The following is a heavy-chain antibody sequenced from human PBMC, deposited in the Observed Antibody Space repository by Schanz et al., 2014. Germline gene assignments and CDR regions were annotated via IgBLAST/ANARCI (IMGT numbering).Heavy chain of an antibody. Sequence: QVQLVQSGGEVKKPGASATVSCKASGYTFNNHGISWVRQAPGQGLEWMGWISVYHGHTNYAEKVHGRGTMTTDTSTSTAYMELRSLISDDTAVYYCVRDAGWAFGDYHGMDVWGRGTSVTVSS. D-gene: IGHD3-10*01. CDR1: GYTFNNHG. V-gene: IGHV1-18*01. CDR3: VRDAGWAFGDYHGMDV. J-gene: IGHJ6*02. CDR2: ISVYHGHT.